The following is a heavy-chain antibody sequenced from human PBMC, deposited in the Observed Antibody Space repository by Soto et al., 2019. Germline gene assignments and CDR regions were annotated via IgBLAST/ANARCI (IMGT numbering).Heavy chain of an antibody. V-gene: IGHV2-5*02. Sequence: QITLKESGPTLVKPTQTLTLTCTFSGFSLTTRGVGVGCIRQPPGKALECLALIYWDDDKRYSPSLQSRLSITKDTSKNHVVLTMTNVDPVDTATYYCAPIPNYYQYDWFDPWGQGTLVSVSS. D-gene: IGHD3-16*01. CDR1: GFSLTTRGVG. CDR3: APIPNYYQYDWFDP. CDR2: IYWDDDK. J-gene: IGHJ5*02.